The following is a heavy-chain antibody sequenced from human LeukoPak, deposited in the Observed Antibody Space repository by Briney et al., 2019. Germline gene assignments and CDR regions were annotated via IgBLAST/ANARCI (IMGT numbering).Heavy chain of an antibody. D-gene: IGHD2-2*01. J-gene: IGHJ6*02. CDR3: ARAVIVVVPAAMVDYYYYGMDV. CDR2: IILFLGIQ. Sequence: AVKVSCKASGGTFSSYAISWVRQAPGQGLEWMGRIILFLGIQNYAQKFQGRVTLTADKSTSTAYMELSSLRAEDTAVYYCARAVIVVVPAAMVDYYYYGMDVWGQGTTVSVSS. CDR1: GGTFSSYA. V-gene: IGHV1-69*04.